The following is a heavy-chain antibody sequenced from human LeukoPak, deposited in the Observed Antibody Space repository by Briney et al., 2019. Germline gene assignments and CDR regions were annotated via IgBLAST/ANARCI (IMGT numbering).Heavy chain of an antibody. V-gene: IGHV3-7*01. CDR1: GFTFSSYG. J-gene: IGHJ4*02. CDR3: VKPYYYSSGSLN. CDR2: INQDGSET. D-gene: IGHD3-10*01. Sequence: GGSLRLSCAASGFTFSSYGMSWVRQAPGMGLAWVATINQDGSETYFVDSMKGRFTISRDNAKNSLYLQMHSLRADDTAIYYCVKPYYYSSGSLNWGQGTLVTVSS.